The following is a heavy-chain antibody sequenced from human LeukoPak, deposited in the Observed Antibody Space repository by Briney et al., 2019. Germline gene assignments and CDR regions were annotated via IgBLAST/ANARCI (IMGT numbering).Heavy chain of an antibody. CDR3: ARDPGFGEFDY. CDR2: IYHSGST. CDR1: GGSISSGGYS. Sequence: SETLSLTCAVSGGSISSGGYSWSWLRQPPGKGLEWIGYIYHSGSTYYNPSLKSRVTISVDRSKNQFSLKLSSVTAADTAVYYCARDPGFGEFDYWGQGTLVTVSS. D-gene: IGHD3-10*01. V-gene: IGHV4-30-2*01. J-gene: IGHJ4*02.